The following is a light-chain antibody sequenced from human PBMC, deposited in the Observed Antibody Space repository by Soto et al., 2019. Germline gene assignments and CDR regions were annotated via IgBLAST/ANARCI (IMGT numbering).Light chain of an antibody. CDR1: QSVSSY. J-gene: IGKJ4*01. CDR3: QQRSNWRGLT. CDR2: DAS. Sequence: EIVLTQSPATLSLSPGERATLSCRASQSVSSYLAWYQQKLGQAPRLLIYDASNRATGIPARFSGSGSGTDFTLTISSLEPEDFAVYYCQQRSNWRGLTFGGGTKVEIK. V-gene: IGKV3-11*01.